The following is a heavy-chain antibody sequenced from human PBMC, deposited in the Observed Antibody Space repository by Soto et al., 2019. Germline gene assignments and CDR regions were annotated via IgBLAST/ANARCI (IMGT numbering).Heavy chain of an antibody. CDR2: IYYSGST. Sequence: PSETLSLTCTVSGGSISSYYWSWIRQPPGKGLEWIGYIYYSGSTNYNPSHKSRVTISVDTSKNQFSLKLSSVTAADTAVYYCARHAPIAVAAAFAYWGQGTLVTVSS. J-gene: IGHJ4*02. CDR3: ARHAPIAVAAAFAY. V-gene: IGHV4-59*08. D-gene: IGHD6-19*01. CDR1: GGSISSYY.